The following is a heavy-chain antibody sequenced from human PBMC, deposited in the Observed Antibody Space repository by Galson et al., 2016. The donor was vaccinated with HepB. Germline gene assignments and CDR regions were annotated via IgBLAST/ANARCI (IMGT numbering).Heavy chain of an antibody. CDR3: ANDFRTIVRGVTTPLYYYYGMDV. D-gene: IGHD3-10*01. Sequence: SLRLSCAVSGFTFDEYDMHWVRQVPGKGLEWVSGITWNSRSIDYADSVKGRFTISRDNAKNSLYLEMNSLRPEDSALYYCANDFRTIVRGVTTPLYYYYGMDVWGQGTTVTVSS. CDR2: ITWNSRSI. CDR1: GFTFDEYD. V-gene: IGHV3-9*01. J-gene: IGHJ6*02.